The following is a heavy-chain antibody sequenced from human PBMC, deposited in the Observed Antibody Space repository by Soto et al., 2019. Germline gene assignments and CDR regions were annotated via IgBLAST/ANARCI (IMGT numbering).Heavy chain of an antibody. V-gene: IGHV5-10-1*01. CDR3: ARLGDCSGGSCFSRYYYHGMDV. D-gene: IGHD2-15*01. CDR2: IYPSDSYI. J-gene: IGHJ6*02. CDR1: GYSLATYW. Sequence: GESLKISCKSSGYSLATYWITWVRQMPGKGLEWMGRIYPSDSYINYSPSFQGRVTISADKSLNTAYLQWSSLEASDTAMYYCARLGDCSGGSCFSRYYYHGMDVWGQGTTVTVSS.